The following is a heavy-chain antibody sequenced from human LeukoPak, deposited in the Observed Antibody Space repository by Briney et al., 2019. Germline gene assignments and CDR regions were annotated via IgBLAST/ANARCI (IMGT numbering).Heavy chain of an antibody. CDR1: GGSISSYY. J-gene: IGHJ4*02. CDR3: ARGGKLRYFDWLLDY. V-gene: IGHV4-4*07. D-gene: IGHD3-9*01. CDR2: IYTSGST. Sequence: SETLSLTCTVSGGSISSYYWSWIRQPAGKGLEWIGRIYTSGSTNYNPSLKSRVTMSVDTSKNQFSLKLSSVTAADTAVYYCARGGKLRYFDWLLDYWGQGTLVTVSS.